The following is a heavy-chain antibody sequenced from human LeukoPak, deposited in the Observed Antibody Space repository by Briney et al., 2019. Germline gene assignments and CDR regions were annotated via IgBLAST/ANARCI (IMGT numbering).Heavy chain of an antibody. D-gene: IGHD5-12*01. Sequence: PSETLSLTCTLSGHSISTYYWSWIRQPPGKGLEWIGYIYHSGSTNYNPSLKSRVPISVDTSKNQFSLKLSSVTAADTAVYYCARGGGYASPIGYWGQGALVTVSS. CDR2: IYHSGST. CDR1: GHSISTYY. CDR3: ARGGGYASPIGY. J-gene: IGHJ4*02. V-gene: IGHV4-59*01.